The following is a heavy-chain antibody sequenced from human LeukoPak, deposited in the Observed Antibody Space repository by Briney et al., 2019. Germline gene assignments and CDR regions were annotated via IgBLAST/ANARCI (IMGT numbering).Heavy chain of an antibody. CDR2: INPNSGGT. J-gene: IGHJ5*02. CDR3: AAYSNMRAWFDP. Sequence: GASVKVSCKASGYTFTGYYMHWVRQAPGQGLEWMGLINPNSGGTNYAQKFQGRVTMPRDTSIRTAYMELSRLRSDDTAVYYCAAYSNMRAWFDPWGQGTLVTVSS. D-gene: IGHD6-13*01. V-gene: IGHV1-2*02. CDR1: GYTFTGYY.